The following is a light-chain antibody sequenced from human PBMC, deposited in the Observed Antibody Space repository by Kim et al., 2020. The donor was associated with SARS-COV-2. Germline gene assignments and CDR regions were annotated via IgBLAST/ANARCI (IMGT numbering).Light chain of an antibody. CDR3: QQTNSLPLT. V-gene: IGKV1D-12*01. Sequence: ASVGERVTITCRASPNITHWLAWYQQKPGKAPKFLIYDASTRESGVPSRFSGSGSGTDFTLTIVSVQPEDFATYYCQQTNSLPLTFGGGTKVDIK. CDR1: PNITHW. CDR2: DAS. J-gene: IGKJ4*01.